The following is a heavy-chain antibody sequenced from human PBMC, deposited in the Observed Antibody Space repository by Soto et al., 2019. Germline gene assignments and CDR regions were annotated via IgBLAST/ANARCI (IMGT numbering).Heavy chain of an antibody. D-gene: IGHD3-22*01. J-gene: IGHJ4*02. Sequence: QVQLQESGPGLVKPSETLSLTCTVSGASISSYYWSWIRQPPGKGLEWIGYIYYSGSTNYNPSLMSRVTVSLDTSKNQFSLKLSSVTAADTAVYYCARSRGGYFDYWGQGTLVTVSS. CDR2: IYYSGST. V-gene: IGHV4-59*01. CDR1: GASISSYY. CDR3: ARSRGGYFDY.